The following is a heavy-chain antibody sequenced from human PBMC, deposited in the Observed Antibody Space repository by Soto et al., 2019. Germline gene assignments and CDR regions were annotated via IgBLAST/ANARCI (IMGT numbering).Heavy chain of an antibody. J-gene: IGHJ4*02. Sequence: PSQTLSLTRTVSHGSVSSGIYYWSWTRQPPGKGLEWIGNIYYAGSTTYNPSLKSRVTISLDTSKNQVYLKLDSVTAADTAVYYCPRLGGYHQVLDFWGQVTLVSVS. V-gene: IGHV4-61*01. D-gene: IGHD3-22*01. CDR2: IYYAGST. CDR3: PRLGGYHQVLDF. CDR1: HGSVSSGIYY.